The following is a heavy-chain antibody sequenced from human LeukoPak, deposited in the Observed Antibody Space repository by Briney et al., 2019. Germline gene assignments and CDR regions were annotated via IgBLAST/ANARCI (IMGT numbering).Heavy chain of an antibody. CDR3: ARDRPSSGWYFPTPNFDY. J-gene: IGHJ4*02. D-gene: IGHD6-19*01. CDR1: GFTFSSYG. Sequence: PGGSLRLSCAASGFTFSSYGMHWVRQAPGKGLEWVAFIRYDGSNKYYADSVKGRFTISRDNSKNTLYLQMNSLRAEDTAVYYCARDRPSSGWYFPTPNFDYWGQGTLVTVSS. CDR2: IRYDGSNK. V-gene: IGHV3-30*02.